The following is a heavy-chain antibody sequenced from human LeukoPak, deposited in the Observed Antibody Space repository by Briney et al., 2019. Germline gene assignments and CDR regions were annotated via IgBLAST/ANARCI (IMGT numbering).Heavy chain of an antibody. CDR1: GGSISSYY. J-gene: IGHJ4*02. Sequence: SETLSLTCTVSGGSISSYYRSWIRQPPGKGLEWIGYIYYSGSTNYNPSLKSRVTISVDTSKNQFSLKLSSVTAADTAVYYCARQTGQEDYWGQGTLVTVSS. V-gene: IGHV4-59*08. D-gene: IGHD1-14*01. CDR3: ARQTGQEDY. CDR2: IYYSGST.